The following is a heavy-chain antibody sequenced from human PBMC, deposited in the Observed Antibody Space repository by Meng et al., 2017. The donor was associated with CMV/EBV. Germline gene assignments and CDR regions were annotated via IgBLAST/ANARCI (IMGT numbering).Heavy chain of an antibody. Sequence: GESLKISCAASGFTFSNYEMNWVRQASGKGLEWVSYISSSGDVIYYADSVKGRFTISRDNAKNSLYLQMNSLRAEDTAVYYCARDRYYDFWSGYHQGDAFDVWGQGTLVTVSS. CDR2: ISSSGDVI. CDR1: GFTFSNYE. D-gene: IGHD3-3*01. J-gene: IGHJ3*01. CDR3: ARDRYYDFWSGYHQGDAFDV. V-gene: IGHV3-48*03.